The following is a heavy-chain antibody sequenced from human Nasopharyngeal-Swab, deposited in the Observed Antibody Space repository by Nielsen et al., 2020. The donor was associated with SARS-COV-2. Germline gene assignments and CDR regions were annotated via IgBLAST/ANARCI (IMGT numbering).Heavy chain of an antibody. CDR1: GFTFSSYS. V-gene: IGHV3-21*01. J-gene: IGHJ4*02. CDR2: ISSSSSYI. CDR3: ARDGDYSGWELTDY. Sequence: AGSLRLSCAASGFTFSSYSMNWVRQAPGKGLEWVSSISSSSSYIYYADSVKGRFTISRDNAKNSLYLQMNSLRAEDTAVYYCARDGDYSGWELTDYWGQGTLVTVSS. D-gene: IGHD1-26*01.